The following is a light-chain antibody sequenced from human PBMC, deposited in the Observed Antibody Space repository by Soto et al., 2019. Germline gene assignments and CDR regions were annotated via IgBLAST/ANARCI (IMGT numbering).Light chain of an antibody. CDR2: DAS. V-gene: IGKV3-11*01. CDR3: QQYGDSPMYT. CDR1: QSVSKY. Sequence: EIVLTQSPATLSLSPGERVTLSCRTSQSVSKYLAWYQQTPGQAPRLLIYDASNRATGVPARFSGSGSGTDFSLTISGLEPEDFAVYFCQQYGDSPMYTFGQGTKLEI. J-gene: IGKJ2*01.